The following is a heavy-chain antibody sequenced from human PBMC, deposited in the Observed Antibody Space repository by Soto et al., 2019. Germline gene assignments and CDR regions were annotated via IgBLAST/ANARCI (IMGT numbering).Heavy chain of an antibody. V-gene: IGHV4-59*08. Sequence: SETLSLTCTVSGDSLSDYYWSWIRQPPGKGLEWIGYIYYSGSTNYSPSLKSRVTISGDTSKNQVSLKLTSVTAADTAVYYCARHVPGIAASGIDYWGQGSLVTVSS. D-gene: IGHD6-13*01. CDR1: GDSLSDYY. J-gene: IGHJ4*02. CDR2: IYYSGST. CDR3: ARHVPGIAASGIDY.